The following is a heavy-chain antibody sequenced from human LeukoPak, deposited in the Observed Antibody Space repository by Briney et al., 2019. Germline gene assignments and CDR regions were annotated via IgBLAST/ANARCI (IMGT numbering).Heavy chain of an antibody. Sequence: ASVTVSCMASGYTFTDYYMHWVRQAPGQGVEGMGWINPKSGGTNIAQTFQGRVAMTSDTSISTAYLELGSLRSDDTAVYFCARARWQLVPYFDYWGQGTLVTVSS. CDR1: GYTFTDYY. J-gene: IGHJ4*02. V-gene: IGHV1-2*02. CDR2: INPKSGGT. CDR3: ARARWQLVPYFDY. D-gene: IGHD6-6*01.